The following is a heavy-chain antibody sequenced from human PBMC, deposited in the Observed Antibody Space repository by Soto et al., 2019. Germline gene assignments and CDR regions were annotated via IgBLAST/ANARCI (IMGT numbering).Heavy chain of an antibody. CDR3: ARDQLSSGLYVWFDP. Sequence: PSETLSLTCTVSGGSIISYYWSWIRQPPGKGLEWIGYIYYSGSTKYNPSLRSRVTISVDTSKNQFSLILSSVTSADTAVYYCARDQLSSGLYVWFDPWGQGTLVTVSS. D-gene: IGHD6-25*01. CDR1: GGSIISYY. CDR2: IYYSGST. V-gene: IGHV4-59*01. J-gene: IGHJ5*02.